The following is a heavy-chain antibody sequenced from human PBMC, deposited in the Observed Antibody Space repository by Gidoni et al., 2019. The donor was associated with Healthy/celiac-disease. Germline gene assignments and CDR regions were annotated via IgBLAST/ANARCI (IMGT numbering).Heavy chain of an antibody. V-gene: IGHV3-23*01. D-gene: IGHD1-26*01. CDR2: ISGSGGST. Sequence: EVQLLESGGGLVQPGGSLRLSCAASGFTFSSYAMSWVRQAPGKGLEWVSAISGSGGSTYYADSVKGRFTISRDNSKNTLYLQMNSLRAEDTAVYYCAKALRIVGATTVAAFDIWGQGTMVTVSS. J-gene: IGHJ3*02. CDR1: GFTFSSYA. CDR3: AKALRIVGATTVAAFDI.